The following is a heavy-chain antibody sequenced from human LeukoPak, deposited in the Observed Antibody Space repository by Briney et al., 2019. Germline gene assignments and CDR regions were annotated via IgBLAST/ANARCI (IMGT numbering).Heavy chain of an antibody. J-gene: IGHJ4*02. V-gene: IGHV3-30-3*02. CDR3: AKSVVVTAIGRNLFDY. Sequence: GGSLRLSCAASGFTFSTYAMHWVRQAPGKGLEWVAVISYDGSNKYYVDSAKGRFTISRDNSKNTLYLQMNSLRAEDTAVYYCAKSVVVTAIGRNLFDYWGQGTLVTVSS. D-gene: IGHD2-21*02. CDR2: ISYDGSNK. CDR1: GFTFSTYA.